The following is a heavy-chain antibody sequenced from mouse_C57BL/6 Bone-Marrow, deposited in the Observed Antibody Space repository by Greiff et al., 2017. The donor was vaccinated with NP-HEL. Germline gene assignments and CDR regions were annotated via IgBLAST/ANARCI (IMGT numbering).Heavy chain of an antibody. CDR2: IRLKSDNYAT. J-gene: IGHJ2*01. D-gene: IGHD1-1*01. V-gene: IGHV6-3*01. Sequence: EVQLVESGGGLVQPGGSMKLSCVASGFTFSNYWMNWVRQSPEKGLEWVAQIRLKSDNYATHYAESVKGRFTISRDDSKSSVYLQMNNLRAEDTGIYYCTARLLRFYYFDYWGQGTTLTVSS. CDR1: GFTFSNYW. CDR3: TARLLRFYYFDY.